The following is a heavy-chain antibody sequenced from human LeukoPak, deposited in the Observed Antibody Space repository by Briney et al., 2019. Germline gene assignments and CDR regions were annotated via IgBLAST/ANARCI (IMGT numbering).Heavy chain of an antibody. CDR3: AKAPSDGIAAAIDFDY. CDR1: GFTFSSYW. D-gene: IGHD6-13*01. Sequence: GGSLRLSCAASGFTFSSYWMNWARQAPGKGLEWVASINHNGNVNYYVDSVKGRFTISRDNAKNSLYLQMSNLRAEDTAVYYCAKAPSDGIAAAIDFDYWGQGTLVTVSS. V-gene: IGHV3-7*03. J-gene: IGHJ4*02. CDR2: INHNGNVN.